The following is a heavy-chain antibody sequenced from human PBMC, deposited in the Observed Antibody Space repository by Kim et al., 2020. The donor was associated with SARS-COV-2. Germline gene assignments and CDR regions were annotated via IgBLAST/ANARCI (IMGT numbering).Heavy chain of an antibody. Sequence: SETLSLTCTVSGGSISSYYWSWIRQPPGKGLEWIGYIYYSGSTNYNPSLKSRVTISVDTSKNQFSLKLSSVTAADTAVYYCARVNRYSSSRTSYYYYGMDVWGQGTTVTVSS. CDR2: IYYSGST. CDR1: GGSISSYY. J-gene: IGHJ6*02. D-gene: IGHD6-13*01. CDR3: ARVNRYSSSRTSYYYYGMDV. V-gene: IGHV4-59*01.